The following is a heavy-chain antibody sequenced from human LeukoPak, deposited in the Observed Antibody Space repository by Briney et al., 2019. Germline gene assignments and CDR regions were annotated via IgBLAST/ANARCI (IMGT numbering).Heavy chain of an antibody. D-gene: IGHD5-18*01. CDR1: GASFSDYG. Sequence: SETLSLTCAVDGASFSDYGWTWIRQPPGNGREWLGEINHRGGTNQNPSLMSRVVMSVDTSKDQISLKVSSVTAADTAVYYCARVGYSRSINDWSRIGLGAYPTKYYYYMDVWGKGTAVTVSS. J-gene: IGHJ6*03. CDR2: INHRGGT. V-gene: IGHV4-34*01. CDR3: ARVGYSRSINDWSRIGLGAYPTKYYYYMDV.